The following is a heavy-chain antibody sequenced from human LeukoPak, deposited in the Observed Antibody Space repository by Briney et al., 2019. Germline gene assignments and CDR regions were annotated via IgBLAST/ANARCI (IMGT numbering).Heavy chain of an antibody. D-gene: IGHD1-1*01. Sequence: GGSLRLSCIGAGFNFSYYAIYWVRQAPGKGLEWVAVVSYDGNDGYYADPVKGRFSISRDNSQNTVTLQMNNLRVDDTAIYYCAKLAWNDGSYYFDYWGQGTLVTVSS. J-gene: IGHJ4*02. CDR3: AKLAWNDGSYYFDY. CDR1: GFNFSYYA. V-gene: IGHV3-30*18. CDR2: VSYDGNDG.